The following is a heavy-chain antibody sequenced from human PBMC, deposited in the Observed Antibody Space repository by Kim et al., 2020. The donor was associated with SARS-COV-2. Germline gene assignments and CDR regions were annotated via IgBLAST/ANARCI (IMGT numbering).Heavy chain of an antibody. CDR1: GYTFTGYY. J-gene: IGHJ5*02. CDR2: INPNSGGT. Sequence: ASVKVSCKASGYTFTGYYMHWVRQAPGQGLEWMGWINPNSGGTNYAQKFQGRVTMTRDTSISTAYMELSRLRSDDTAVYYCARDGEIWFGEFSNWFDPWGQGTLVTVSS. V-gene: IGHV1-2*02. D-gene: IGHD3-10*01. CDR3: ARDGEIWFGEFSNWFDP.